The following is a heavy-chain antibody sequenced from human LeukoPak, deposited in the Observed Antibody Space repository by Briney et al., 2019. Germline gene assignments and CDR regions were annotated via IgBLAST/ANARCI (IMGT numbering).Heavy chain of an antibody. D-gene: IGHD5-24*01. CDR3: ARAEMAANWFDP. V-gene: IGHV4-59*01. CDR1: GGSISSYY. Sequence: PSETLSLTCTVSGGSISSYYGSWIRQPPGKGLEWIGYIYYSGSTNYNPSLKSRVTISVDTSKNQFSLKLSSVTAADTAVYYCARAEMAANWFDPWGQGTLVTVSS. J-gene: IGHJ5*02. CDR2: IYYSGST.